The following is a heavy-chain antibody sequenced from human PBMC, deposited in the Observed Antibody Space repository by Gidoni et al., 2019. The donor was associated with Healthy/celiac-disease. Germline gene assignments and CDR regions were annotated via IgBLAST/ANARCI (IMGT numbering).Heavy chain of an antibody. Sequence: QVQLQESGPGLVKPSETLSLTCTVSGGSISSYYWSWIRQPPEKGLEWIGYIYYSGSTNYNPSLKSRVTISVDTSKNQFSLKLSSVTAADTAVYYCARSSLSYYDSSGYSNFDYWGQGTLVTVSS. CDR2: IYYSGST. V-gene: IGHV4-59*08. CDR1: GGSISSYY. J-gene: IGHJ4*02. D-gene: IGHD3-22*01. CDR3: ARSSLSYYDSSGYSNFDY.